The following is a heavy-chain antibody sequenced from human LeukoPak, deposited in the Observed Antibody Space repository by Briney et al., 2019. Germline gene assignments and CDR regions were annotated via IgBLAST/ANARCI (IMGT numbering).Heavy chain of an antibody. V-gene: IGHV1-69*05. D-gene: IGHD3-22*01. Sequence: SVKVSFKASGGTFSSYAISWVRQAPGQGLEWMGRIIPIFGTANYAQKFQGRVTITTDESTSTAYMELSSLRSEDTAVYYCARGGYYDSSGYYRRNWFDPWGQGTLVTVSS. CDR2: IIPIFGTA. J-gene: IGHJ5*02. CDR1: GGTFSSYA. CDR3: ARGGYYDSSGYYRRNWFDP.